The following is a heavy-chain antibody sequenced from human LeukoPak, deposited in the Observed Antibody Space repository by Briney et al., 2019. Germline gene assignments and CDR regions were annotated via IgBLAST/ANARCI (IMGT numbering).Heavy chain of an antibody. CDR1: GFTFTIFG. D-gene: IGHD3-3*01. CDR3: ARTYDFGRGPPGDAFDN. J-gene: IGHJ3*02. Sequence: GGSLRLSCAASGFTFTIFGFNWVRQAPGKVPEWVSYIDARSGITYYTDSVQGRFTISRDNAQESVFLQMNSLRADDTAVYYCARTYDFGRGPPGDAFDNWGPGTLVTVSS. V-gene: IGHV3-48*01. CDR2: IDARSGIT.